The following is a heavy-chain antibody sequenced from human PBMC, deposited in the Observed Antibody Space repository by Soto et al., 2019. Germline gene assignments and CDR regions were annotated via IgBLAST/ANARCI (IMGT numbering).Heavy chain of an antibody. CDR2: IYWDDDD. D-gene: IGHD2-21*02. CDR1: GFSLTNIGVG. Sequence: QITLKESGPTVVRHTQTLTLTCTFSGFSLTNIGVGVGWIRQPPGKAPEWLALIYWDDDDFYSPSLKSRLTITKDTSKDQVYLTMSNMDPVDTATYYCVHRRVAHCRGDCSVSDYWGQGTLVTVSS. V-gene: IGHV2-5*02. CDR3: VHRRVAHCRGDCSVSDY. J-gene: IGHJ4*02.